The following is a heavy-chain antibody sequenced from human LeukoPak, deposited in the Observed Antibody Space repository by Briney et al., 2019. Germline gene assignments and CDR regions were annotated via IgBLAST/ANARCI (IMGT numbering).Heavy chain of an antibody. CDR2: INPSGGST. V-gene: IGHV1-46*01. CDR3: AREGAVATFDY. Sequence: ASVKVSCKSSGYTFTSYYMHWVRQAPGQGLEWMGIINPSGGSTSYEQKFQGRVTMTRDTSRSTVYMELSSLRSEDTAVYYCAREGAVATFDYWGQGTLVTVS. CDR1: GYTFTSYY. D-gene: IGHD6-19*01. J-gene: IGHJ4*02.